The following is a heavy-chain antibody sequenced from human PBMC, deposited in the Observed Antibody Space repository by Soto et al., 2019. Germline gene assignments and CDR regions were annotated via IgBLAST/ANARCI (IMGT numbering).Heavy chain of an antibody. Sequence: VGSLRLSCAASGFTFSSYGMHWVRQAPGKGLEWVAVIWYDGSNKYYADSVRGRFTISRDNSKNTLYLQMNSLRAEDTAVYYCARDTGYYGSGSHGMDVWAEATTVTVCS. CDR2: IWYDGSNK. V-gene: IGHV3-33*01. CDR1: GFTFSSYG. D-gene: IGHD3-10*01. CDR3: ARDTGYYGSGSHGMDV. J-gene: IGHJ6*02.